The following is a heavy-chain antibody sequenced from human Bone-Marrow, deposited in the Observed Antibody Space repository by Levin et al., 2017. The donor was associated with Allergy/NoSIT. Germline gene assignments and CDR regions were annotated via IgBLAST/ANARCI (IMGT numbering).Heavy chain of an antibody. CDR3: AHGDPRTGYPYDFEY. CDR1: GYTFTSYS. J-gene: IGHJ4*02. V-gene: IGHV1-8*01. CDR2: MNPNSGNT. Sequence: GESLKISCKASGYTFTSYSINWVRQAPGQGLEWMGWMNPNSGNTGYAQNFQGRVTMTRNTSVSTAYMELSSLRSEDTGLYFCAHGDPRTGYPYDFEYWGQGTLVTVSS. D-gene: IGHD6-13*01.